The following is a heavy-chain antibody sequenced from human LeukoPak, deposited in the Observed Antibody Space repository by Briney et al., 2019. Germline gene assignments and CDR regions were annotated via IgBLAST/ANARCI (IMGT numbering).Heavy chain of an antibody. J-gene: IGHJ4*02. Sequence: GGSLRLSCAASGFTFDDYAMPWVRQAPGKGLEWVSGISWNSGSIGYADSVKGRFTISRDNAKNSLYLQMNSLRAEDTALYYCAKDDRDDYGDYGFGYWGQGTLVTVSS. CDR2: ISWNSGSI. D-gene: IGHD4-17*01. CDR3: AKDDRDDYGDYGFGY. V-gene: IGHV3-9*01. CDR1: GFTFDDYA.